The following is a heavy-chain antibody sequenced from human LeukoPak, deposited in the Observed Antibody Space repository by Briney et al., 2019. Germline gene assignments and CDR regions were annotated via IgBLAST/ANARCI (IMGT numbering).Heavy chain of an antibody. CDR1: GFTFDDHA. CDR2: ISWNSGNT. V-gene: IGHV3-9*01. J-gene: IGHJ6*03. Sequence: PGGSLRLSCAASGFTFDDHAMHWVRQAPGKGLEWVAGISWNSGNTGYADSVKGRFTISRDNAKNSLYLQMNSLRAEDTAVYYCARGRYYYGSGSYYKPALTSPQTYMDVWGKGTTVTISS. D-gene: IGHD3-10*01. CDR3: ARGRYYYGSGSYYKPALTSPQTYMDV.